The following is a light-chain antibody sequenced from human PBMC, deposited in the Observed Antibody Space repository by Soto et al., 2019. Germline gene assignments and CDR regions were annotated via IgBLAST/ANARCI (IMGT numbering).Light chain of an antibody. J-gene: IGLJ2*01. Sequence: SYELTQPPSVSVAPVQTARITCWGNNIGSKSVHWHQQKPGQAPVLVVYDDSDRPSGIPERFSGSNSGNTATLTISRVEAGDEADYYCQVWDSSSDHVVFGGGTKLTVL. V-gene: IGLV3-21*02. CDR2: DDS. CDR3: QVWDSSSDHVV. CDR1: NIGSKS.